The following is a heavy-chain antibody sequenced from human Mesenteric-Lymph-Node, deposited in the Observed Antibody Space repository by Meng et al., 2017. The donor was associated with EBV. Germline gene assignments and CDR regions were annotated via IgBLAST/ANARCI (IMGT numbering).Heavy chain of an antibody. J-gene: IGHJ4*02. D-gene: IGHD3-22*01. Sequence: QVPRQESGPGLVKPSQPLSPTCSVSCDSVSSATYYWSWIRKPPGKGLEWIASVHSTGSTNYNPSLMSRVTISLDTSKSQFSLTLTYVTAADTAVYYCASQGYYDSGAWGDYFDYWGQGSLVTVSS. CDR3: ASQGYYDSGAWGDYFDY. V-gene: IGHV4-61*01. CDR2: VHSTGST. CDR1: CDSVSSATYY.